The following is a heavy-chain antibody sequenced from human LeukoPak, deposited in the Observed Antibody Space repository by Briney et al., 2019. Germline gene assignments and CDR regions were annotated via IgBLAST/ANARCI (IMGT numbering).Heavy chain of an antibody. V-gene: IGHV4-34*01. Sequence: SETLSLTCAVRGGSFSGYYWSWLRQPPGKGLEWIGEINHSGSTNYNPSLKSRVTISVDTSKNQFSLKLSSVTAADTAVYYCARTHIVVVTAIPRDWYFDLWGRGTLVTVSS. D-gene: IGHD2-21*02. J-gene: IGHJ2*01. CDR3: ARTHIVVVTAIPRDWYFDL. CDR2: INHSGST. CDR1: GGSFSGYY.